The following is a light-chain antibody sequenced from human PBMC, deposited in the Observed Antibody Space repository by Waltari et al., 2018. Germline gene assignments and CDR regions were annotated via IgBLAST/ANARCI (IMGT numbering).Light chain of an antibody. J-gene: IGLJ3*02. Sequence: QSALTQPASVSGSPGQSITISCTGTSSDVGNYNLVPWYQQYPGKAPKVMIYDDNRRPSGVSDHFSGSKSGNTASLTISGVQAEDEADYYCCSYAGSYTWVFGGGTKLTVL. CDR3: CSYAGSYTWV. V-gene: IGLV2-23*01. CDR1: SSDVGNYNL. CDR2: DDN.